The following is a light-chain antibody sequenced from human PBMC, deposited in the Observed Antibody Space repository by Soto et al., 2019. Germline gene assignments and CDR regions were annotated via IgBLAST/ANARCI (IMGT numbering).Light chain of an antibody. Sequence: IVLTQSPGTLSLSPGDGATLSCRASQRGSRRYLAWYQQKPGQAPRLLIYGASDRTTGTPDRFSGSGSGTDFTLTIGRLGPEDFAMYYCQQYSDSPPTFGQGTKVDIK. V-gene: IGKV3-20*01. CDR2: GAS. CDR1: QRGSRRY. CDR3: QQYSDSPPT. J-gene: IGKJ1*01.